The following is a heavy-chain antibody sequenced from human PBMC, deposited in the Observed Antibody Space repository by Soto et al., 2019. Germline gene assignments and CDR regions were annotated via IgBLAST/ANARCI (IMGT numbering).Heavy chain of an antibody. J-gene: IGHJ4*02. CDR3: VNWVGGERHFDY. Sequence: VQLVQSGAEVRKPGSSVKVSCKASGSTFGTYAFSWVRQAPGQGLEWLGGIIPVFDTTQYAQQFQGRVTITADESTSTDYMELSPLRSEDTAVYYCVNWVGGERHFDYCGQGTLVTVSS. CDR1: GSTFGTYA. CDR2: IIPVFDTT. V-gene: IGHV1-69*01. D-gene: IGHD3-16*01.